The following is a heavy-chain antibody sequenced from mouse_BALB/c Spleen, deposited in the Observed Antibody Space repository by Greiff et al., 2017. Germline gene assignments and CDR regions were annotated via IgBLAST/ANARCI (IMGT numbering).Heavy chain of an antibody. CDR2: IDPYNGGT. Sequence: VQLQQSGPELVKPGASMKISCKASGYSFTGYTMNWVKQSHGKSLEWIGYIDPYNGGTSYNQKFKGKATLTVDKSSSTAFMHLNSLTSEDSAVYYCAREREMITTGGDYYAMDYWGQGTSVTVSS. CDR1: GYSFTGYT. V-gene: IGHV1S135*01. D-gene: IGHD2-4*01. CDR3: AREREMITTGGDYYAMDY. J-gene: IGHJ4*01.